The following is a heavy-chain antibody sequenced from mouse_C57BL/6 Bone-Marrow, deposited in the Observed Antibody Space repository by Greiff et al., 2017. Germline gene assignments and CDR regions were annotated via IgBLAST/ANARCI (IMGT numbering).Heavy chain of an antibody. CDR1: GYTFTSYW. J-gene: IGHJ1*03. V-gene: IGHV1-69*01. CDR3: AKAEGYGYAAWYFDV. D-gene: IGHD2-2*01. Sequence: QVQLQQPGAELVMPGASVKLSCKASGYTFTSYWMHWVKQRPGQGLEWIGEIDPSDSYTNYNQKFKGKSTLTVDKSSSTAYMQLSSLTSEDSAVXYCAKAEGYGYAAWYFDVWGTGTTVTVSS. CDR2: IDPSDSYT.